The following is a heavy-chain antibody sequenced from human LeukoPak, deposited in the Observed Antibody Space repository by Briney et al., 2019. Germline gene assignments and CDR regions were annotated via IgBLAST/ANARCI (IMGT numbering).Heavy chain of an antibody. CDR3: ATDLMITFGGVIVSDY. D-gene: IGHD3-16*02. V-gene: IGHV1-24*01. CDR2: FDPEDGET. CDR1: GYTLTELS. Sequence: ASVKVSCKVSGYTLTELSMHWVRQAPGKGLEWMGGFDPEDGETIYAQKFQGRVTMTEDTSTDTAYMELSSLRSEDTAVYYCATDLMITFGGVIVSDYWGQGTLVTVSS. J-gene: IGHJ4*02.